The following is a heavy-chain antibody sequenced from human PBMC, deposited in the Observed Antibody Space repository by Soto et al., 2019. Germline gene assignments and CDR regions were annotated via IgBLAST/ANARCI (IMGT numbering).Heavy chain of an antibody. J-gene: IGHJ4*02. Sequence: QVQLQQWGAGLLKPSETLSLTCAVYGGSFSGYSWTWIRRSPGKGLEWIGQINHSGSTTYNPFLKSRVTISLATSKNQFSLELSSVTAADTAVYYCARGLFSENYYSGGWYYFDYWGQGTLVTVSS. V-gene: IGHV4-34*01. D-gene: IGHD1-26*01. CDR3: ARGLFSENYYSGGWYYFDY. CDR1: GGSFSGYS. CDR2: INHSGST.